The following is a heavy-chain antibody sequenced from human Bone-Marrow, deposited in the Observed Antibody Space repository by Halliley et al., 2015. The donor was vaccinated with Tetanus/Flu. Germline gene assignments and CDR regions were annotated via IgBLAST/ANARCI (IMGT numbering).Heavy chain of an antibody. CDR2: ISDRGHSI. J-gene: IGHJ6*02. CDR1: GFDFSNFA. D-gene: IGHD3-10*01. V-gene: IGHV3-23*01. Sequence: SLRLSCGASGFDFSNFAMTWVRQAPGKGLEWVSVISDRGHSINYADSVKGRFTISRDNSKNTLFLQMNSLRAEDTAVYYCARNTTYEHDPIGDDDYYHGMDVWGPGTTVTVSS. CDR3: ARNTTYEHDPIGDDDYYHGMDV.